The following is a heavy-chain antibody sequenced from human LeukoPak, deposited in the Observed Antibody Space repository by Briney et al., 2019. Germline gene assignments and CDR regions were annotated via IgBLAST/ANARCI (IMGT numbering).Heavy chain of an antibody. V-gene: IGHV3-48*04. CDR3: ARDGGTAATYYYYYMDV. CDR1: GFTFSSYR. D-gene: IGHD2-15*01. Sequence: GGSLRLSCAASGFTFSSYRMNWVRQAPGKGLEWISYISSSSGNIYYADSVKGRFTISRDNAKNSLYLQMNSPRAEDTAVYYCARDGGTAATYYYYYMDVWGKGTTVTISS. J-gene: IGHJ6*03. CDR2: ISSSSGNI.